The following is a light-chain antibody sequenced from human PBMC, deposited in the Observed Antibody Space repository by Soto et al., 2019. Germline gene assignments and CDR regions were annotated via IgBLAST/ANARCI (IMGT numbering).Light chain of an antibody. Sequence: QAVVTQPPSASGSPGQSVTISCTGTSSDVGGYNYVSWYQQHPGKAPKLMIYDVIKRPSGVPARFSGSKSGNTASLTVSGLQAEDEADYYCTSFAGMNNFVIFGGGTKLTVL. CDR1: SSDVGGYNY. V-gene: IGLV2-8*01. J-gene: IGLJ2*01. CDR3: TSFAGMNNFVI. CDR2: DVI.